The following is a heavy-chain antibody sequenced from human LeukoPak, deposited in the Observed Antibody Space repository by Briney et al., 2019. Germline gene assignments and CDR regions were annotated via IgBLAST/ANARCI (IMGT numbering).Heavy chain of an antibody. CDR3: AKNGQSGFSFDP. Sequence: GSLRLSCEASRFTFSNYWMSWIRQSPGKGLEWLGEGNHNGGTKYNPSLKSRVTISADSSRNQFSLKLTSVTAADTGVYYCAKNGQSGFSFDPWGQGTLVTVSS. CDR2: GNHNGGT. D-gene: IGHD1-26*01. J-gene: IGHJ5*02. CDR1: RFTFSNYW. V-gene: IGHV4-34*08.